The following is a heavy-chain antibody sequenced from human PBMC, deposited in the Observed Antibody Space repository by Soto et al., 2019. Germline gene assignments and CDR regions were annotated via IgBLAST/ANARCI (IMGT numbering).Heavy chain of an antibody. CDR1: GGTFSTYP. J-gene: IGHJ5*02. CDR3: ARGVPHGISWYFWFDP. V-gene: IGHV1-69*01. D-gene: IGHD6-13*01. CDR2: IIPLFGTT. Sequence: QVQLVQSGAEVRMPGSSVKVSCKASGGTFSTYPINWVRQAPGQGLEWMGGIIPLFGTTNYAQKFKGRVTITADESTSTAYMEQSSLRAEDAAVYYCARGVPHGISWYFWFDPWGQGTLVTVSS.